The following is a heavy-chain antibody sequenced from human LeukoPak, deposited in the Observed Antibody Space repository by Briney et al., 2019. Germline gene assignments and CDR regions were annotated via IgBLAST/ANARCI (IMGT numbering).Heavy chain of an antibody. J-gene: IGHJ4*02. Sequence: SSVKVSCKASGGTFSSHAISWVRQAPGQGLEWMGGIIPIFGTANYAQKFQGRVTITADESTSTAYMELSSLRSEDTAVYYCARDERLPAAMDYWGQGTLVTVSS. CDR2: IIPIFGTA. CDR1: GGTFSSHA. CDR3: ARDERLPAAMDY. V-gene: IGHV1-69*01. D-gene: IGHD2-2*01.